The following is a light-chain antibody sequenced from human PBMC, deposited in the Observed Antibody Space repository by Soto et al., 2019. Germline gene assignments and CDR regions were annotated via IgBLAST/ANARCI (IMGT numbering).Light chain of an antibody. CDR2: EVS. J-gene: IGLJ3*02. Sequence: QSALTQPPSASGSPGQSVTLSCTGTSSDIGAYNYVSWYQQHPGKAPKLVIYEVSKRPSGVPDRFSGSQSGNTASLTVSGIQAEDEADYYCSSYAGSNNLVFGGGTKLTVL. V-gene: IGLV2-8*01. CDR3: SSYAGSNNLV. CDR1: SSDIGAYNY.